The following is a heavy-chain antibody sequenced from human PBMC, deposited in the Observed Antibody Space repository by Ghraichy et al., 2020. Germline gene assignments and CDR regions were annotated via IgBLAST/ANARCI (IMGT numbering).Heavy chain of an antibody. CDR1: GFTFASYA. D-gene: IGHD1-26*01. Sequence: GGSLRLSCAASGFTFASYAMSWVRQAPGKGLEWVSTISGSGGNTYYADSVKGRFTISRDNSKNTLSLQMNSLRAEDTAVYYCAKDLIPGGVVGAARGVDYWGQGTLVTVSS. V-gene: IGHV3-23*01. CDR3: AKDLIPGGVVGAARGVDY. CDR2: ISGSGGNT. J-gene: IGHJ4*02.